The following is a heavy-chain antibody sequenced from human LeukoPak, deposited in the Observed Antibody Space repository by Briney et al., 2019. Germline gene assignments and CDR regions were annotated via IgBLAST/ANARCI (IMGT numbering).Heavy chain of an antibody. CDR1: GFTFAGYA. CDR3: AKRDYFSSGDYYPLFDN. J-gene: IGHJ4*02. CDR2: ITGNGDST. Sequence: PGGSLRLSCAASGFTFAGYAMAWVRQAPGKGLNWVTGITGNGDSTYYADSVNGRFTISRDNSRNTLYLQMNSLRAEDTAVYYCAKRDYFSSGDYYPLFDNWGQGTLVTVSS. D-gene: IGHD3-22*01. V-gene: IGHV3-23*01.